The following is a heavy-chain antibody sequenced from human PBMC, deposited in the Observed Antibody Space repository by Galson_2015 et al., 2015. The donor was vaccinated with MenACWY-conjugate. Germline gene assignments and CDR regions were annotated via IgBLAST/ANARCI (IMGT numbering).Heavy chain of an antibody. CDR1: GFTFSNSW. Sequence: SLRLSCEASGFTFSNSWMNWLRQAPGSGLEWVANINPEGSRGTYVDSVKGRFTISRDNDENSVYLEMNSLRPEDTAVFYCAAWTADDNYWAQGTLVTVSS. D-gene: IGHD3/OR15-3a*01. J-gene: IGHJ4*02. V-gene: IGHV3-7*01. CDR3: AAWTADDNY. CDR2: INPEGSRG.